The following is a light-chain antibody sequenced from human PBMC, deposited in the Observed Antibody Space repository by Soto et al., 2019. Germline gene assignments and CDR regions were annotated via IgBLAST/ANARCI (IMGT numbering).Light chain of an antibody. V-gene: IGKV3-11*01. Sequence: EIVLTQSPVTLSLSPGERATLSCRASQSINNYIAWYQKKVGQAPRLLIDDAVNRATAIPPRFSGSGSGTDFTLTISSLEPEDFAVYYCQHLKTFGQGTRLEIK. J-gene: IGKJ5*01. CDR1: QSINNY. CDR2: DAV. CDR3: QHLKT.